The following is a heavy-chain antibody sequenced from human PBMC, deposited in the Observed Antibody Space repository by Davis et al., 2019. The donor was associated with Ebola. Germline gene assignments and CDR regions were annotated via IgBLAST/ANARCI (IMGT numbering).Heavy chain of an antibody. V-gene: IGHV1-2*02. Sequence: AASVKVSCKASGYTFTSYDINWVRRAPGQGLEWMGWINPNSGGTNNAQKFQGRVTMTRGTSISTAYMELNSLTSDDTAVYYCARAVPATQNLDYWGPGTLVTVSS. CDR2: INPNSGGT. CDR1: GYTFTSYD. J-gene: IGHJ4*02. CDR3: ARAVPATQNLDY. D-gene: IGHD2-15*01.